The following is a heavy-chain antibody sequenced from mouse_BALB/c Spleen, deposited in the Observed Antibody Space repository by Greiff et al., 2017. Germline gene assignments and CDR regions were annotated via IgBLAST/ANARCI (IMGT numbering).Heavy chain of an antibody. Sequence: VQLKESGAELVKPGASVKLSCTASGFNIKDTYMHWVKQRPEQGLEWIGRIDPANGNTKYDPKFQGKATITADTSSNTAYLQLSSLTSEDTAVYYCARDLYGNYPYYAMDYWGQGTSVTVSS. J-gene: IGHJ4*01. CDR3: ARDLYGNYPYYAMDY. D-gene: IGHD2-1*01. V-gene: IGHV14-3*02. CDR2: IDPANGNT. CDR1: GFNIKDTY.